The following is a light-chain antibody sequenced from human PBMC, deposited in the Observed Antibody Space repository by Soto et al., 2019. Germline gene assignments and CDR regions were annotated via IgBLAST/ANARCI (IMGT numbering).Light chain of an antibody. CDR2: GAS. V-gene: IGKV3-20*01. CDR3: QQYGSSGT. Sequence: ESVFTRCRATLSVSPGERATLSCRASQSCGSNYLAWYQPKPGQAPRLLIYGASSRATGIPDRFSGSGSGTDFTLTISRLEPEDFAVYYCQQYGSSGTFAQGTEVDI. CDR1: QSCGSNY. J-gene: IGKJ1*01.